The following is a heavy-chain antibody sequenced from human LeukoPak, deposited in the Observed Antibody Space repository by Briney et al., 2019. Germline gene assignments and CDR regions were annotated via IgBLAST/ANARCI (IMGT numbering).Heavy chain of an antibody. Sequence: PSGTLSLTCTVSGGFISSYYWSWIRQPPGKGLEWIGYIYYSGSTNYNPSLKSRVTISVDTSKNQFSLKLSSVTAADTAVYYCARDIKRGSGSYSAFDIWGQGTMVTVSS. CDR3: ARDIKRGSGSYSAFDI. CDR2: IYYSGST. J-gene: IGHJ3*02. CDR1: GGFISSYY. D-gene: IGHD1-26*01. V-gene: IGHV4-59*01.